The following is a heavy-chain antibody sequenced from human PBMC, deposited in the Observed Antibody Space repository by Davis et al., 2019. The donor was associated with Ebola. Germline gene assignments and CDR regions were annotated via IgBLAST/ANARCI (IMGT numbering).Heavy chain of an antibody. V-gene: IGHV3-11*06. CDR1: GFAFSDYY. D-gene: IGHD1-1*01. Sequence: GESLKISCAASGFAFSDYYVNWIRQAPGKGLEWVSYVSGSSSYTNYADSVKGRFTISRDNAKNSLYLQMNSLRAEDTAIYYCARAGTTGTTDWFDPWGQGTLVTVSS. CDR2: VSGSSSYT. CDR3: ARAGTTGTTDWFDP. J-gene: IGHJ5*02.